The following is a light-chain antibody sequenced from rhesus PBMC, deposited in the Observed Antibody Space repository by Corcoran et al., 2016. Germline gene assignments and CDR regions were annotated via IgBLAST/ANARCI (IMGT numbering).Light chain of an antibody. Sequence: DIQMTQSPSSLSASVGDRVTITCRASENVNNYLNWYQQKSGKAPNLLIYKASSLQSGVPSRFSGSGSGTDFTFTITSLQSEDVAIYFCQHNYGPPYNFGQGTKVEIK. CDR2: KAS. J-gene: IGKJ2*01. V-gene: IGKV1-74*01. CDR3: QHNYGPPYN. CDR1: ENVNNY.